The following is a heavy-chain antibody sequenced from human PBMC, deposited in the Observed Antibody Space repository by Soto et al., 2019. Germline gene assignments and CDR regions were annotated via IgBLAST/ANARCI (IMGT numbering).Heavy chain of an antibody. CDR3: ARASIAAAGYYFDY. CDR2: IYSGGST. CDR1: GFTVSTNY. D-gene: IGHD6-13*01. V-gene: IGHV3-53*01. Sequence: EVQLVESGGGLIQPGGSLRLSCAASGFTVSTNYMSWVRQAPGKGLEWVSVIYSGGSTYYADSVKGRFTISRDNSKNTLYLQMNSLRAEDTAVYYCARASIAAAGYYFDYWGQGTLVTGSS. J-gene: IGHJ4*02.